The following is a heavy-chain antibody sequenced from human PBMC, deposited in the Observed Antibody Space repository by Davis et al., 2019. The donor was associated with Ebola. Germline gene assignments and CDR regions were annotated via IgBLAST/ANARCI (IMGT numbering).Heavy chain of an antibody. D-gene: IGHD1-26*01. V-gene: IGHV3-23*01. Sequence: GESLKISCAASGFTFSSYAMSWVRQAPGKGLEWVSAISGSGGSTYYADSVKGRFTISRDNSKNTLYLQMNSLRAEDTAVYYCAKGHLWAKGPSMDVWGQGTTVTVSS. CDR1: GFTFSSYA. CDR3: AKGHLWAKGPSMDV. J-gene: IGHJ6*02. CDR2: ISGSGGST.